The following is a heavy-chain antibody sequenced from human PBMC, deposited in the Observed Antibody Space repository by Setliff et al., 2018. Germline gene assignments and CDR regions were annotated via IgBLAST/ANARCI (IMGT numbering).Heavy chain of an antibody. Sequence: SVKVSCKASGGTFGDYGITWVRQAPGQGLEWMGGIIPFFGTTNSAQNFQDRITITADESTSTAYMELSGLRSEDTAVYYCARGGYCTSASCYGDKYYYMDVWGTGTTVTVSS. CDR2: IIPFFGTT. J-gene: IGHJ6*03. CDR3: ARGGYCTSASCYGDKYYYMDV. CDR1: GGTFGDYG. D-gene: IGHD2-2*01. V-gene: IGHV1-69*13.